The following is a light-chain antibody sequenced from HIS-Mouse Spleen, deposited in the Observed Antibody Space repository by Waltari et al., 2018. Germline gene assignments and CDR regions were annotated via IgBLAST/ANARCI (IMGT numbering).Light chain of an antibody. CDR1: QDISND. CDR2: DAS. Sequence: DIQMTQSPSSLSASVGDRVTITCQASQDISNDLNWYQQKPGKAPKLLIYDASNLETGDTSRFSGSGSGTDFTFTISSLQPEDIATYYCQQYDNLPPLTFGGGTKVEIK. V-gene: IGKV1-33*01. J-gene: IGKJ4*01. CDR3: QQYDNLPPLT.